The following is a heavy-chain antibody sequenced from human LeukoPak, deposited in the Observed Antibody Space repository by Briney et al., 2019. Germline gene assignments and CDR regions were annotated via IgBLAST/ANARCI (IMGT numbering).Heavy chain of an antibody. J-gene: IGHJ4*02. CDR2: ISYDGSNK. D-gene: IGHD6-19*01. Sequence: GGSLRLSCAASGFTFSSYGMHWVRQAPGKGLEWVAVISYDGSNKYYADSVKGRFTISRDNSKNTLYLQMNSLRAEDTAVYYCAKLSKTAVAGTGIDYWGQGTLVTVSS. CDR1: GFTFSSYG. V-gene: IGHV3-30*18. CDR3: AKLSKTAVAGTGIDY.